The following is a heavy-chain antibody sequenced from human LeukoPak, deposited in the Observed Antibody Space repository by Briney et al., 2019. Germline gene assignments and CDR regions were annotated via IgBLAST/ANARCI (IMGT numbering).Heavy chain of an antibody. Sequence: PSETLSLTCAVSGYSISSGYFWGWIRQPSGKGLEWIGSIYHSGTTYYNPSLKSRVTISVDTSKNQFSLKVSSVTAADTAVYYCARLAEGDFYYFDYGGQGTLVTVS. J-gene: IGHJ4*02. CDR2: IYHSGTT. CDR3: ARLAEGDFYYFDY. CDR1: GYSISSGYF. V-gene: IGHV4-38-2*01. D-gene: IGHD2-21*02.